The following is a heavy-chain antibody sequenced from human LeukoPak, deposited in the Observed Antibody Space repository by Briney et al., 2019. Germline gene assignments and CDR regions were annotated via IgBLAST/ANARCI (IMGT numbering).Heavy chain of an antibody. CDR1: GYSFTSYW. Sequence: GASLRISCKGSGYSFTSYWISWVRQLPGKGLEWMGRIDPSDSYTNYSPSFQGHVTISADKSISTAYLQWSSLKASDTAMYYCARHREYDILTGYFYFDYWGQGTLVTVSS. CDR2: IDPSDSYT. V-gene: IGHV5-10-1*01. D-gene: IGHD3-9*01. CDR3: ARHREYDILTGYFYFDY. J-gene: IGHJ4*02.